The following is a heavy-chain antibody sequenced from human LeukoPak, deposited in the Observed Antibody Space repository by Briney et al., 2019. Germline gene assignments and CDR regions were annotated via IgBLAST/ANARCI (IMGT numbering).Heavy chain of an antibody. Sequence: ASVKVSCKASGYTFTGYYMHWVRQAPGQGLEWMGWINPNSGGTNYAQKFQGRVTMTRDTSTSTAYLELSSLGSEDTAVYYCTRNIAPGGKGYYFDYWGQGTLVTVSS. CDR1: GYTFTGYY. V-gene: IGHV1-2*02. J-gene: IGHJ4*02. D-gene: IGHD6-13*01. CDR3: TRNIAPGGKGYYFDY. CDR2: INPNSGGT.